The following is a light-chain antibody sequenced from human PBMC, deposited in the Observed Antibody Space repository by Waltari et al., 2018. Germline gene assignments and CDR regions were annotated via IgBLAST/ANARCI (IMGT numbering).Light chain of an antibody. CDR2: GVS. CDR1: SSDVGGYNY. CDR3: CSFAGSHTYVV. V-gene: IGLV2-11*01. J-gene: IGLJ2*01. Sequence: QSALTQPRSVSGSPGQSVTISCNGTSSDVGGYNYVSWYQQHPGKAPKLMIYGVSKRPSGVPDRFSGSKSGNTASLTISGLQTEDEADYYCCSFAGSHTYVVFGGGTKLTVL.